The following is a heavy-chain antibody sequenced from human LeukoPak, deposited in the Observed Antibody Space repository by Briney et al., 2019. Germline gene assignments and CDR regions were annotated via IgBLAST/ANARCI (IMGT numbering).Heavy chain of an antibody. J-gene: IGHJ4*02. CDR2: INSDGSST. Sequence: GGSLRLSCAASGFTFSSYWMHWVRQAPGKGLVWVSRINSDGSSTSYADSVKGRFTISRDNAKNTLYLQMNSLRAEDTVVYYCARGGSVATIDYWGQGTLVTVSS. CDR3: ARGGSVATIDY. D-gene: IGHD5-12*01. V-gene: IGHV3-74*01. CDR1: GFTFSSYW.